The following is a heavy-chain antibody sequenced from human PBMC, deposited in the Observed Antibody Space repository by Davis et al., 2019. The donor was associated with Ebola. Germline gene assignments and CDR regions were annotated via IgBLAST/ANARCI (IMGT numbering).Heavy chain of an antibody. CDR2: LGTSADT. CDR3: AKDQGDGGRGYYYYGMDV. CDR1: GLVFRNYV. D-gene: IGHD3-10*01. J-gene: IGHJ6*02. Sequence: PGGSLRLSCAASGLVFRNYVMSWVRQAPGKGLEWVSTLGTSADTYYADSVKGRFTISRDNSKNTVYLQMNSLRVEDTAVYYCAKDQGDGGRGYYYYGMDVWGQGTTVTVSS. V-gene: IGHV3-23*01.